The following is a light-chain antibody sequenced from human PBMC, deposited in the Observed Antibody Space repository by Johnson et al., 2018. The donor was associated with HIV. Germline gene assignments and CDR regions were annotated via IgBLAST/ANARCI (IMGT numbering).Light chain of an antibody. CDR3: GTWDSSLSAYV. V-gene: IGLV1-51*01. Sequence: QSVLTQPPSVSAAPGQKVSISCSGSSSNIGDNYVSWYQQLPGTAPKLLIFDNNDRPSGIPDRFSASKSGTSATLAITGLQTGDEADYYCGTWDSSLSAYVFGTGTKVTVL. J-gene: IGLJ1*01. CDR1: SSNIGDNY. CDR2: DNN.